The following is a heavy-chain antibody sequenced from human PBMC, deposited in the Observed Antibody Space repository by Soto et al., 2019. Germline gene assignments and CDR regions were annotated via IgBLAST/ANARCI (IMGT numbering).Heavy chain of an antibody. CDR3: ACFPYYYDSSGYPDSYFDY. CDR2: IIPIFGTA. J-gene: IGHJ4*02. D-gene: IGHD3-22*01. V-gene: IGHV1-69*01. Sequence: QVQLVQSGAEVKKPGSSVKVSCKASGGTFSSYAISWVRQAPGQGLEWMGGIIPIFGTANYAQKFQGRVTITADECTSTAYLELSSLRSEDTAVYYCACFPYYYDSSGYPDSYFDYWGQGTLVTVSS. CDR1: GGTFSSYA.